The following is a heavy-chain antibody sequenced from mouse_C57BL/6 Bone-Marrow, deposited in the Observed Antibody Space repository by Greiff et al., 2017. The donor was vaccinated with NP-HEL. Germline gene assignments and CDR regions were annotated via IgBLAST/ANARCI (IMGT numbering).Heavy chain of an antibody. Sequence: QVQLKQPGAELVKPGASVTMSCKASGYTFTSYWITWVKQRPGQGLEWIGDIYPGSGSTNYNEKFKSKATLTVDTSSSTAYMQLSSLTSEDSAVYYCARWLLRIDYWGQGTTLTVSS. CDR3: ARWLLRIDY. CDR1: GYTFTSYW. D-gene: IGHD2-3*01. V-gene: IGHV1-55*01. J-gene: IGHJ2*01. CDR2: IYPGSGST.